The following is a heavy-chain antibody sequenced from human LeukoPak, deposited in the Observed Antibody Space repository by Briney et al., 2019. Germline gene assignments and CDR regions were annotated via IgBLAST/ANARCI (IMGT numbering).Heavy chain of an antibody. CDR1: GYTFTSYG. D-gene: IGHD2-2*02. Sequence: GASVEVSCKASGYTFTSYGISWVRQAPGQRLEWMGCINPDNGNTKYSQEFQGRVTITRDTSASTAYMELSSLRSEDMAVYYCTLYNYWGQGTLVTVSS. V-gene: IGHV1-3*03. J-gene: IGHJ4*02. CDR2: INPDNGNT. CDR3: TLYNY.